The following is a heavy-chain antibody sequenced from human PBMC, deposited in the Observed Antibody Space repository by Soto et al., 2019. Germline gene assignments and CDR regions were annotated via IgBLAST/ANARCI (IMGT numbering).Heavy chain of an antibody. CDR2: ITANNVNT. J-gene: IGHJ4*02. V-gene: IGHV1-18*01. Sequence: ASVKVSCKTSGYTFTSYGISWVRQAPGQGLEWMGWITANNVNTDYAQKFQGRVTMTTDTSTATAYMELRSLRSDDTAVYYCARDMGGYYFEPNDYWGQGTLVTVSS. CDR1: GYTFTSYG. CDR3: ARDMGGYYFEPNDY. D-gene: IGHD3-22*01.